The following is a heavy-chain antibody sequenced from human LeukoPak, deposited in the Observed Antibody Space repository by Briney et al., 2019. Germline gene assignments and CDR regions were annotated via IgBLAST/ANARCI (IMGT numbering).Heavy chain of an antibody. CDR1: GGSFSGYY. CDR3: ARAPIVDY. CDR2: INHSGST. V-gene: IGHV4-34*01. Sequence: SETLSLTCAVYGGSFSGYYWSWIRQPPGKGLEWIGEINHSGSTNYNPSLKSRVTISVDTSKNQFSLKLSSVVAADTAVYYCARAPIVDYWGQGTLVTVPS. J-gene: IGHJ4*02.